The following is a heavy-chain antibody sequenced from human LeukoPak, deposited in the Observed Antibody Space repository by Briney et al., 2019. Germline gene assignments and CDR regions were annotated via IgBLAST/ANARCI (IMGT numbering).Heavy chain of an antibody. CDR3: ARESAYCSSTSCYYFDY. CDR2: IKQDGSEK. D-gene: IGHD2-2*01. Sequence: GGSLRLSCAASGFTFSSYWMSWVRQAPGKGLEWEANIKQDGSEKYYVDSVKGRFTISRDNAKNSLYLQMNSLRAEDTAVYYCARESAYCSSTSCYYFDYWGQGTLVTVSS. CDR1: GFTFSSYW. J-gene: IGHJ4*02. V-gene: IGHV3-7*01.